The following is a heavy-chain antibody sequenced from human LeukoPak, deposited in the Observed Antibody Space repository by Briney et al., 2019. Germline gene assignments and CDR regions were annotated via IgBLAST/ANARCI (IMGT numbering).Heavy chain of an antibody. Sequence: ASVKVSCKASGYTFTSYDINWVRQATGQGLEWMGIINPSGGSTSYAQKFQGRVTMTRDTSTSTVYMELSSLRSEDTAVYYCARDGVHCSSTSCLDYWGQGTLVTVSS. V-gene: IGHV1-46*01. CDR3: ARDGVHCSSTSCLDY. D-gene: IGHD2-2*01. J-gene: IGHJ4*02. CDR2: INPSGGST. CDR1: GYTFTSYD.